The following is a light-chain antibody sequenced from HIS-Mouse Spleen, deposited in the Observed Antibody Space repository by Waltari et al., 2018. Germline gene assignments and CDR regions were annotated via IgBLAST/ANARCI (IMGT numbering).Light chain of an antibody. V-gene: IGLV3-21*02. Sequence: SYVLTQPPSVSVAPGQTARITCGGNNIGSKSVHWYQQKPGQAPVLVVYDDSDRPSWIPARFSGTNSGNTATLTIGRVEAGDEADYYCQVWDSSSDHWVFGGGTKLTVL. J-gene: IGLJ3*02. CDR1: NIGSKS. CDR3: QVWDSSSDHWV. CDR2: DDS.